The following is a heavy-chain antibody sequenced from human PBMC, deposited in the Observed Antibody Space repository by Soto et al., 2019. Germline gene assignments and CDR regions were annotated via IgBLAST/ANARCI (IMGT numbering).Heavy chain of an antibody. CDR1: GFTFSSYS. V-gene: IGHV3-48*01. CDR3: ARDEANFIWYFDL. CDR2: ISSSSSTI. D-gene: IGHD1-1*01. J-gene: IGHJ2*01. Sequence: PGGSLRLSCAASGFTFSSYSMNWVRQAPGKGLEWVSYISSSSSTIYYADSVKGRFTISRDNAKNSLYLKMNSLRAEDTAVYYCARDEANFIWYFDLWGRGTLVTVSS.